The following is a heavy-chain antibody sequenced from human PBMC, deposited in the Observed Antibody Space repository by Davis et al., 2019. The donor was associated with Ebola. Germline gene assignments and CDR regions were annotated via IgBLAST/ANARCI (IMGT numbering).Heavy chain of an antibody. V-gene: IGHV3-53*01. CDR1: GFIVSDKY. CDR2: IYRDERT. D-gene: IGHD4-17*01. Sequence: PGGSLRLSCAASGFIVSDKYMSWVRQAPGKGLEWVSVIYRDERTYYADSVKGRFTVSRDNSENMLYLQMSTLRAEDTAVYYCARHINDDFWYFDLWGRGTRVTVSS. CDR3: ARHINDDFWYFDL. J-gene: IGHJ2*01.